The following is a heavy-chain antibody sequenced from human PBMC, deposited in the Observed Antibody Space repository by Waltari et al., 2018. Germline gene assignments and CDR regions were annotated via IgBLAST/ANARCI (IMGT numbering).Heavy chain of an antibody. J-gene: IGHJ4*02. CDR3: TTDRFD. Sequence: EVQLVESGGGLVMPGGSLRLSCAASGFTFRNTWMSWVRQAPGKGLEWVGRIKSRSAGGTTAYTSPVKGRFTISRDDSQNTLHLQMNSLKTEDTAVYYCTTDRFDWGQGILVTVSS. CDR1: GFTFRNTW. CDR2: IKSRSAGGTT. V-gene: IGHV3-15*01. D-gene: IGHD3-16*01.